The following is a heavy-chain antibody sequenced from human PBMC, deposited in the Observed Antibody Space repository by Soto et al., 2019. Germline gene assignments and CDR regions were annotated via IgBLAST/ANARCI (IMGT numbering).Heavy chain of an antibody. V-gene: IGHV4-39*01. Sequence: SETLSLTCTVSGGSISSSSYYWGWIRQPPGKGLEWIGSIYYSGSTYYNPSFKSRVTISVDTSKNQFSLKLSSVTAADTAVYYCARIAAAGNYFDYWGQGTLVTVSS. CDR3: ARIAAAGNYFDY. CDR2: IYYSGST. D-gene: IGHD6-13*01. CDR1: GGSISSSSYY. J-gene: IGHJ4*02.